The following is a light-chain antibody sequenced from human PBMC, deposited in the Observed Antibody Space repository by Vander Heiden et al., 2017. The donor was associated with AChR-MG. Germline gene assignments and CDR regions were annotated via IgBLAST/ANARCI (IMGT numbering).Light chain of an antibody. V-gene: IGLV3-1*01. Sequence: SYELTQPPSVSVFPGQTASITCYGEKFGYKYACWYQTQPGQSSVLVIYQASKRPSGIPERFSGSNSGNTATLTISETQAMDEADYYFQAWDSSVVVFGGGTKLTVL. J-gene: IGLJ2*01. CDR3: QAWDSSVVV. CDR2: QAS. CDR1: KFGYKY.